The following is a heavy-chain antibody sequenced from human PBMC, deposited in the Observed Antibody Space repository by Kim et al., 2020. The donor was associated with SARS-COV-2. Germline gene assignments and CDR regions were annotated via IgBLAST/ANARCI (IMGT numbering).Heavy chain of an antibody. CDR3: ARVGWSTYCGGDCPSYWYFDL. D-gene: IGHD2-21*01. CDR2: IYHSGST. J-gene: IGHJ2*01. V-gene: IGHV4-4*02. Sequence: SETLSLTCAVSGGSISSSNWWSWVRQPPGKGLEWIGEIYHSGSTNYNPSLKSRVTISVDKSKNQFSLKLSSVTAADTAVYYCARVGWSTYCGGDCPSYWYFDLWGRGTLVTVSS. CDR1: GGSISSSNW.